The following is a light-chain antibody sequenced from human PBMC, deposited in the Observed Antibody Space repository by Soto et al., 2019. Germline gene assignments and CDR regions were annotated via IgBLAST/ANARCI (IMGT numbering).Light chain of an antibody. CDR1: RGDVGAYNL. Sequence: QSVLTQPASVSGSPGQSITISCTGTRGDVGAYNLVSWYQQHPGKAPKLMIYAVTNRPPGISNRFSGSKSGNTASLTISGVQAEDEADYYCNSYTTSSTLVFGTGTKVT. CDR3: NSYTTSSTLV. V-gene: IGLV2-14*02. CDR2: AVT. J-gene: IGLJ1*01.